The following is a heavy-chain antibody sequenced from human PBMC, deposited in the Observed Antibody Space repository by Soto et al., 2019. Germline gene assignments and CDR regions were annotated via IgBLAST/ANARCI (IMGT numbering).Heavy chain of an antibody. Sequence: SEPLSLTCSVSGGSISRGGYYWSWIRQHPVKGLEWFGYIYYCGSTYYNPSLKSRVTISVDTSKNQFSLKLSSVTAADTAVYYCARARGASRFLEWLFAWGMDVWGQGTTVNVSS. J-gene: IGHJ6*02. V-gene: IGHV4-31*02. CDR2: IYYCGST. D-gene: IGHD3-3*01. CDR3: ARARGASRFLEWLFAWGMDV. CDR1: GGSISRGGYY.